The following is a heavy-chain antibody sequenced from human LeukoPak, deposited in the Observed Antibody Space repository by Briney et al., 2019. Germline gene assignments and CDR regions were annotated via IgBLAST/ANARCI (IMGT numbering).Heavy chain of an antibody. J-gene: IGHJ5*02. CDR2: INFGDSET. V-gene: IGHV5-51*01. Sequence: GESLKISCKASGHSFTSHWIGWVRQMPGIGLEWVGIINFGDSETLYSPSFQGQVTISLDKSISTTYLQWRSLKASDTATYYCATRPHAGSPNWYDPWGQGTLVTVSS. D-gene: IGHD1-26*01. CDR3: ATRPHAGSPNWYDP. CDR1: GHSFTSHW.